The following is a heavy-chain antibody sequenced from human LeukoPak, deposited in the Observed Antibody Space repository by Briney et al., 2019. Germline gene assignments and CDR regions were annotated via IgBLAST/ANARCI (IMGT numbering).Heavy chain of an antibody. CDR1: GFTPGHFW. CDR2: IDGPGRGT. J-gene: IGHJ3*02. CDR3: VRDLFPDAFDI. V-gene: IGHV3-74*01. Sequence: GGSLRLSCEVSGFTPGHFWMHWVRQAPGKGLEWVARIDGPGRGTVYADSVKGRFTFSRDNAKNTLSLQMSSLRDDDTAMYYCVRDLFPDAFDIWGQGTRVTVSS. D-gene: IGHD2-21*01.